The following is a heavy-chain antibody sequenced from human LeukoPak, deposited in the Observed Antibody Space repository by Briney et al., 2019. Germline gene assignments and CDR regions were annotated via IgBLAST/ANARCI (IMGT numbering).Heavy chain of an antibody. V-gene: IGHV1-18*01. CDR1: GYTFSGYG. CDR3: ARDQAEYQLLPYYFDY. J-gene: IGHJ4*02. D-gene: IGHD2-2*01. CDR2: ISAYNGHT. Sequence: GASVKVSCKASGYTFSGYGISWVRQAPGQGLEWMGWISAYNGHTNYAQKLQGRVTMTTDTSTSTAYMELRSLRSDDTAVYYCARDQAEYQLLPYYFDYWGQGTLVTVSS.